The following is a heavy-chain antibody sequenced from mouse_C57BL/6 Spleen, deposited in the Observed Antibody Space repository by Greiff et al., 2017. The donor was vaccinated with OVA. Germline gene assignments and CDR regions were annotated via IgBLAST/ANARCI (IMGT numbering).Heavy chain of an antibody. J-gene: IGHJ4*01. CDR2: IDPEDGET. CDR3: ARGNIYDGFDYYAMDY. Sequence: EVKLVESGAELVKPGASVKLSCTASGFNIKDYYMHWVKQRTEQGLEWIGRIDPEDGETKYAPKFQGKATITADTSSNTAYLQLSSLTSEDTAVYYCARGNIYDGFDYYAMDYWGQGTSVTVSS. CDR1: GFNIKDYY. V-gene: IGHV14-2*01. D-gene: IGHD2-3*01.